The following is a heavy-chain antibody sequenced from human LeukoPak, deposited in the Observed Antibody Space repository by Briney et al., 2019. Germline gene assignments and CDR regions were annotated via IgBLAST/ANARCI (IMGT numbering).Heavy chain of an antibody. CDR1: GFTFSSYE. V-gene: IGHV3-48*03. CDR2: ISSSGSTI. Sequence: GGSLRLSCPASGFTFSSYEMNWVRQAPGKGLEWVSYISSSGSTIYYADSVKGRFTISRDNAKNSLYLQMNSLRAEDTAVYYCASNSGWYYFDYWGQGTLVTVSS. J-gene: IGHJ4*02. D-gene: IGHD6-19*01. CDR3: ASNSGWYYFDY.